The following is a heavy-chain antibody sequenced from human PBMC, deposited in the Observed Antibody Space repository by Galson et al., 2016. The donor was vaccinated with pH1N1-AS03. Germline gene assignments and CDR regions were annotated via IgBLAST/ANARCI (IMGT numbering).Heavy chain of an antibody. V-gene: IGHV3-11*06. Sequence: CAASGFTFSDYYMSWIRQGPGKGLEWVSYISTSGSYSNYADAMEGRFTISRDNSRNSLSLQMDSLRVEDTAVYYCARGGVSSGWSRDAFDIWGQGTMVTVFS. CDR2: ISTSGSYS. CDR3: ARGGVSSGWSRDAFDI. CDR1: GFTFSDYY. D-gene: IGHD6-19*01. J-gene: IGHJ3*02.